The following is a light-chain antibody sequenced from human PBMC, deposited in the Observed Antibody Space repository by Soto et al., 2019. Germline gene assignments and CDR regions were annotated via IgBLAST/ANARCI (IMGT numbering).Light chain of an antibody. V-gene: IGLV2-14*01. CDR1: SSDIGDFYF. Sequence: QSVLTQPASVSGSPGQSITISCTAASSDIGDFYFVSWYQHHPGKAPQLIIYEVSNRPSGVSHRFSASASGSTASLTISGLQAEDEAEYYCGSYTDTTYVFGTGTRSP. CDR3: GSYTDTTYV. CDR2: EVS. J-gene: IGLJ1*01.